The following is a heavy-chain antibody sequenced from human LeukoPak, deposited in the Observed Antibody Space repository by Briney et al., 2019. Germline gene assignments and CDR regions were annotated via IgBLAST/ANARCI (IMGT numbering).Heavy chain of an antibody. Sequence: PGGSLRLSCAASGFTVSSNYMSWVRQAPGKGLEWVSVIYSGGSTYYADSVKGRFTISRDNSKNTLYLQMNSLRAEGTAVYYCARAPYYYDSSGYTPGTNFDYWGQGTLVTVSS. V-gene: IGHV3-66*01. CDR3: ARAPYYYDSSGYTPGTNFDY. CDR1: GFTVSSNY. J-gene: IGHJ4*02. D-gene: IGHD3-22*01. CDR2: IYSGGST.